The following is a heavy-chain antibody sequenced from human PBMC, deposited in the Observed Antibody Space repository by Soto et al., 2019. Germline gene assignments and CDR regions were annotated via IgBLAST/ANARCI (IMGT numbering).Heavy chain of an antibody. Sequence: LSLTCTVSGGSISSSSYYWGWIRQPPGKGLEWIGSIYYSGSTYYNPSLKSRVTISVDTSKNQFSLKLSSVTAADTAVYYCARQRSIVLVPAAMMGGYYYYGMDVWGQGTTVTVSS. CDR3: ARQRSIVLVPAAMMGGYYYYGMDV. V-gene: IGHV4-39*01. J-gene: IGHJ6*02. CDR2: IYYSGST. D-gene: IGHD2-2*01. CDR1: GGSISSSSYY.